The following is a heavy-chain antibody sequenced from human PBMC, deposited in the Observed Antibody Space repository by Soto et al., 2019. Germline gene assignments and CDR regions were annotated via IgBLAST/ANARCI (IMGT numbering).Heavy chain of an antibody. CDR1: GFTFSNYA. V-gene: IGHV3-23*01. CDR2: ISGSDGST. CDR3: AKALPNLITRGYYFYGMDV. Sequence: EVQLLESGGGLVQPGGSLRLSCAASGFTFSNYAMNWVRQAPGKGLEWVSVISGSDGSTYYADSVKGRFTISRDNSKNTLYLQMNSLRAEDTAVYYCAKALPNLITRGYYFYGMDVWGQGTTVTVSS. D-gene: IGHD3-16*01. J-gene: IGHJ6*02.